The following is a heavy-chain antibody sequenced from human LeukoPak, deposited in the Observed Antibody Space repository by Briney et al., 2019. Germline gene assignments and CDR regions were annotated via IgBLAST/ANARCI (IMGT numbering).Heavy chain of an antibody. CDR1: GGSIGGNSY. CDR3: ARGGASSIPLDY. CDR2: ISNSGST. Sequence: SETLSLTCTVSGGSIGGNSYWSWIRLPPGKGPEWIGHISNSGSTYYSPSPSSRVTISLDTSKNQFSLKLRSVTAADTAVYYCARGGASSIPLDYWGRGTLVTVSS. D-gene: IGHD1-26*01. J-gene: IGHJ4*02. V-gene: IGHV4-61*01.